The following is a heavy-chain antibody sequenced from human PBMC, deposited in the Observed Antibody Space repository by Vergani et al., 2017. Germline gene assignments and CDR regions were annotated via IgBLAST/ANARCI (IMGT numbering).Heavy chain of an antibody. CDR3: VKVPGPFSGDSHS. Sequence: QVQLQESGPGLVKPSQTLSLTCTVSGDSISRGDNYWSWIRQTPGKGLEWIGYIYYSGSTYYNPALKSQVTLSLDKSKNQFSLILPSVTVADTAMYFCVKVPGPFSGDSHSWGRGTLATDSS. J-gene: IGHJ4*02. CDR1: GDSISRGDNY. D-gene: IGHD3-10*01. CDR2: IYYSGST. V-gene: IGHV4-30-4*01.